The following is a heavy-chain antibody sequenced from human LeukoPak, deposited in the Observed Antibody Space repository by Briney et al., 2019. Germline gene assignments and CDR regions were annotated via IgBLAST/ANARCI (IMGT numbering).Heavy chain of an antibody. V-gene: IGHV3-23*01. D-gene: IGHD6-13*01. J-gene: IGHJ4*02. CDR1: GFTFSSYG. CDR3: ARDDSSWYFFDY. CDR2: ISGSGGST. Sequence: GGSLRLSCAASGFTFSSYGMSWVRQAPGKGLEWVSAISGSGGSTYYADSVKGRFTISRDNSKNTLYLQMNSLRAEDTAVYYCARDDSSWYFFDYWGQGTLVTVSS.